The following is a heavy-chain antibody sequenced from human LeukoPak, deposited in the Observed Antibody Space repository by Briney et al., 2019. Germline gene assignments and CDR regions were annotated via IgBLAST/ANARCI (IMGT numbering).Heavy chain of an antibody. V-gene: IGHV3-23*01. J-gene: IGHJ4*02. D-gene: IGHD6-19*01. Sequence: GGSLRLSCAASGFTFSSYAMSWVRQAPGKGREWVSAISGSGGSTYYADSVKGRFTISRDNSKNTLYLQMNSLRAEDTAVYYCAKHDGAAVAGIFDYWGQGTLVTVSS. CDR1: GFTFSSYA. CDR2: ISGSGGST. CDR3: AKHDGAAVAGIFDY.